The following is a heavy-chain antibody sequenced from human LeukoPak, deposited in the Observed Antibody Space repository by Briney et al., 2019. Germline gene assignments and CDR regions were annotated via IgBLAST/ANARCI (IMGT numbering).Heavy chain of an antibody. D-gene: IGHD3-22*01. CDR3: ARETYYYYDSSHIDAFDI. J-gene: IGHJ3*02. CDR2: ISAYNGNT. V-gene: IGHV1-18*01. CDR1: GYTFTSYG. Sequence: EASVKVSCKASGYTFTSYGISWVRQAPGQGLEWMGWISAYNGNTNYAQKLQGRVTMTTDTSTSTAYMELRSLRSDDTAVYYCARETYYYYDSSHIDAFDIWGQGTMVTVSS.